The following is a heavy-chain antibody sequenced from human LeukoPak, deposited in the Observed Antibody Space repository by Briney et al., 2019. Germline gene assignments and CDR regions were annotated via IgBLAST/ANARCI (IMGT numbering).Heavy chain of an antibody. J-gene: IGHJ4*02. CDR2: IRNDGTSK. CDR1: GFNFRTYG. D-gene: IGHD6-19*01. Sequence: GGSLRLSCAASGFNFRTYGMHWVRQAPGKGLEWVAFIRNDGTSKYHVDSVKGRFTISRDNSKNTLYLQMNSLRPGDTAVYYCAKVEVAGNLDYWGQGTLVTVSS. V-gene: IGHV3-30*02. CDR3: AKVEVAGNLDY.